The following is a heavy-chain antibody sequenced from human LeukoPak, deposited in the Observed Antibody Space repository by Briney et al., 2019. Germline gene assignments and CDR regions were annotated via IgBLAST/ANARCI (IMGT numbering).Heavy chain of an antibody. D-gene: IGHD6-13*01. V-gene: IGHV3-48*01. CDR3: AKDLGGSSSDY. CDR1: GFTFSSYS. CDR2: ISSSSSTI. J-gene: IGHJ4*02. Sequence: GGSLRLSCAASGFTFSSYSMNWVRLAPGKGLEWVSYISSSSSTIYYADSVKGRFTISRDNAKNSLYLQMNSLRAEDTAVYYCAKDLGGSSSDYWGQGTLVTVSS.